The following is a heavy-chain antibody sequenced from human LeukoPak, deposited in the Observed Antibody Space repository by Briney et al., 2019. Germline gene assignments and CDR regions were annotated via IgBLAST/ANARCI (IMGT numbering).Heavy chain of an antibody. J-gene: IGHJ4*02. CDR3: ARGLWDSGYDSLNADFDY. CDR2: LYYSGST. V-gene: IGHV4-39*01. Sequence: SETLSLTCTVSGGSISSRSNYWGWIRQPPGKGLEWIGSLYYSGSTYYNPSLKSRVTISVDTSKNQFSLKLSSVTAADTAVYYCARGLWDSGYDSLNADFDYWGQGTLVTVSS. CDR1: GGSISSRSNY. D-gene: IGHD5-12*01.